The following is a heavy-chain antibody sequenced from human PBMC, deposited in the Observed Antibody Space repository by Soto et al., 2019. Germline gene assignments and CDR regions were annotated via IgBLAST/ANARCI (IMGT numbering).Heavy chain of an antibody. V-gene: IGHV4-59*08. Sequence: ASETLCLRCTVAGGSLGSYGWSWLRPSPGKGLEWIGYIYYSGSTNYNPSLKSRVTISVDTSKNQFSLKLSSVTAADTAVYYCARINDILTGYTNVGLDWFDPWGQGTLVTVSS. CDR1: GGSLGSYG. D-gene: IGHD3-9*01. CDR3: ARINDILTGYTNVGLDWFDP. CDR2: IYYSGST. J-gene: IGHJ5*02.